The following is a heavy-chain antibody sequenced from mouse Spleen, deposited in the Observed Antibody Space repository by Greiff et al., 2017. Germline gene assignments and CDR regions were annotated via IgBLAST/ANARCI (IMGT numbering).Heavy chain of an antibody. V-gene: IGHV1-19*01. J-gene: IGHJ1*01. CDR2: INPYNGGT. CDR1: GYTFTDYY. D-gene: IGHD2-4*01. CDR3: ARRFNYGWYFDV. Sequence: DVKLQESGPVLVKPGASVKMSCKASGYTFTDYYMNWVKQSHGKSLEWIGVINPYNGGTSYNQKFKGKATLTVDKSSSTAYMELNSLTSEDSAVYYCARRFNYGWYFDVWGAGTTVTVSS.